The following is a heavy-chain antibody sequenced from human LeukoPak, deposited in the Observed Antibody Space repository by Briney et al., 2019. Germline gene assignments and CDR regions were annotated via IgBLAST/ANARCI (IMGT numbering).Heavy chain of an antibody. J-gene: IGHJ3*02. CDR3: ARLERETRAFDI. D-gene: IGHD1-1*01. CDR2: ISSSGNTI. CDR1: GFIFRNYY. Sequence: GGPLRLSCTASGFIFRNYYMSWIRQAPGKGLEWVSYISSSGNTIYYADSVKGRFTISRDNARNSLNLQMNSLRVEDTAVYYCARLERETRAFDIWGQGTMVTVSS. V-gene: IGHV3-11*01.